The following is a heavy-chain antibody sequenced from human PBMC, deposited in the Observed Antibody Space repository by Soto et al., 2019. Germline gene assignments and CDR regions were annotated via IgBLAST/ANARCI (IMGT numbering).Heavy chain of an antibody. Sequence: AGPTLVNPTQTLTLTCTFSGFSLSTSGVGVGWIRQPPGKALEWLALIYWNDDKRYSPSLKSRLTITKDTSKNQVVLTMTNMDPVDTATYYCALVYYDILTGYLHFDYWGQGTLVTVSS. CDR1: GFSLSTSGVG. V-gene: IGHV2-5*01. CDR3: ALVYYDILTGYLHFDY. CDR2: IYWNDDK. D-gene: IGHD3-9*01. J-gene: IGHJ4*02.